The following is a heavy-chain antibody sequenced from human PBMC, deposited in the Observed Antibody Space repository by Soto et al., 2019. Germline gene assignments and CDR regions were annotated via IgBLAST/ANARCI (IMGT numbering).Heavy chain of an antibody. V-gene: IGHV4-59*01. CDR2: IYYSGST. CDR1: GGSISTYW. J-gene: IGHJ4*02. D-gene: IGHD2-15*01. Sequence: SETLSLTCTVSGGSISTYWWSWIRQPPRKGLEWIGYIYYSGSTNYNPSLKSRVTISVDTSKNQFSLKLTSVTAADTAVYYCARSRGSTRSFDYWGQGTMVTVSS. CDR3: ARSRGSTRSFDY.